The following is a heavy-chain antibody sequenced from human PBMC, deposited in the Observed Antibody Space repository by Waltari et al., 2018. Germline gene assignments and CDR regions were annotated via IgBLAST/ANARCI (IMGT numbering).Heavy chain of an antibody. Sequence: EVQLLESGGGLVQPGGSLRLSCAASGFTFSSYAMSWVRQAPGKGLEWVAASSGSGGSTYYADSGKGRFTISRDNSKNTLYLQMNSLRAEDTAVYYCAKALILRFLEIWGQGTMVTVSS. V-gene: IGHV3-23*01. D-gene: IGHD3-3*01. CDR2: SSGSGGST. CDR3: AKALILRFLEI. CDR1: GFTFSSYA. J-gene: IGHJ3*02.